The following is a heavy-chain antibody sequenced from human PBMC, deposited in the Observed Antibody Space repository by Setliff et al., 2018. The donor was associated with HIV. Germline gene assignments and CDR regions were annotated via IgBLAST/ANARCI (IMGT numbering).Heavy chain of an antibody. D-gene: IGHD2-21*01. CDR1: GGSISSGGYY. CDR3: ARYCGGDCYPSAYYMDV. CDR2: IYYSGRT. J-gene: IGHJ6*03. V-gene: IGHV4-31*03. Sequence: LSLTCTVSGGSISSGGYYWSWIRQHPGKGLEWIGYIYYSGRTYYNPSLKSRVTISVDTSEVQFSLKLSSVTAADTAVYYCARYCGGDCYPSAYYMDVWGKGTTVTVSS.